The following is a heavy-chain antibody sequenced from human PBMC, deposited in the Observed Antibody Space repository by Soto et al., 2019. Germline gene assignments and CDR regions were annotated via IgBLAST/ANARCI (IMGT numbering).Heavy chain of an antibody. CDR1: GGSISSYY. Sequence: SETLSLTCTVSGGSISSYYWSWIRQPPGKGLEWIGYIYYSGSTNYNPSLKSRVTISVGTSKNQFSLKLSSVTAADTAVYYCARGYDLEAELSWFDPWGQGTLVTVSS. CDR2: IYYSGST. V-gene: IGHV4-59*01. CDR3: ARGYDLEAELSWFDP. J-gene: IGHJ5*02. D-gene: IGHD3-3*01.